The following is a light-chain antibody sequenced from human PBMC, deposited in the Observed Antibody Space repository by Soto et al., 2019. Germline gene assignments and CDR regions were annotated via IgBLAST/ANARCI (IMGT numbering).Light chain of an antibody. Sequence: EIVMTQSPATLSVSPGERATLSCRASQSVGNHLAWYQQKRGQAPRLLIYGASTRATGIPAKFSGSGSGTEFTLTISSLQSEDFAVYYCQQYDNWPLTFGQGTKVEIK. CDR1: QSVGNH. CDR2: GAS. J-gene: IGKJ1*01. CDR3: QQYDNWPLT. V-gene: IGKV3-15*01.